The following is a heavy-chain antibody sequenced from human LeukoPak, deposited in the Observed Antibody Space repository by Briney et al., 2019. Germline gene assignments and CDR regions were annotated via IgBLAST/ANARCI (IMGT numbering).Heavy chain of an antibody. Sequence: SETLSLTCTVSGGSISSSSYYWGWIRQPPGKGLEWIGSIYYSGSTYYNPSLKSRVTISVDTSKNQFSLKLSSVTAADTAVYYCARDTAMGTSDEAFDIWGQGTMVTVSS. CDR1: GGSISSSSYY. CDR3: ARDTAMGTSDEAFDI. J-gene: IGHJ3*02. CDR2: IYYSGST. D-gene: IGHD5-18*01. V-gene: IGHV4-39*07.